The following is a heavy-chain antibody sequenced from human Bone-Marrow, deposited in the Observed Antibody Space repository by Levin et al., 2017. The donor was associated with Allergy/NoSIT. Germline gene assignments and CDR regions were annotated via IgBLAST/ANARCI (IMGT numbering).Heavy chain of an antibody. D-gene: IGHD3-10*01. J-gene: IGHJ4*02. CDR1: GYRFTNYW. CDR3: ARHRFDDSTMGY. V-gene: IGHV5-10-1*01. CDR2: IDPSDSSI. Sequence: GESLKISCQASGYRFTNYWISWVRQMPGHGLEWMGRIDPSDSSIKYSPSFQGHVTISADESLTTASLQWNCLKASDTAMYYCARHRFDDSTMGYWGQGTLVSVSS.